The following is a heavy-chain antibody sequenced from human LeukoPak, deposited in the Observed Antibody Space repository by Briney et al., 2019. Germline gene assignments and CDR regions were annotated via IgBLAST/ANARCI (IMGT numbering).Heavy chain of an antibody. CDR1: GFTFSAYW. Sequence: PGGSLRLSCAASGFTFSAYWMNWVRQAPGKGPEWVANIKHDGSEKYYVDSVKGRFTISRDNAKNSLYLQMNTLRGDDTAIYYCARDPRVITLFENYMDVWGKGTTVTVSS. J-gene: IGHJ6*03. CDR2: IKHDGSEK. V-gene: IGHV3-7*01. CDR3: ARDPRVITLFENYMDV. D-gene: IGHD3-10*01.